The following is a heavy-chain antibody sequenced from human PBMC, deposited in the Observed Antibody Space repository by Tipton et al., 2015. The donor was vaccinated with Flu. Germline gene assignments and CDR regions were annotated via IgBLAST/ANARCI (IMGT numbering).Heavy chain of an antibody. D-gene: IGHD1-26*01. CDR2: ISASGGAT. J-gene: IGHJ3*02. V-gene: IGHV3-23*01. Sequence: AVSRFTFRTYAMNWVRQAPGKGLEWVSTISASGGATYYADSVEGRFTIFRDNSKNMLYLQMNSLRAEDTAVYYCAKVHSGSYYHAFDIWGQGTMVTVSS. CDR3: AKVHSGSYYHAFDI. CDR1: RFTFRTYA.